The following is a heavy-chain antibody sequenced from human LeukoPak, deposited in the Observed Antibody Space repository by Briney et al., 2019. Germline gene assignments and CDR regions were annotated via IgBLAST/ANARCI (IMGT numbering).Heavy chain of an antibody. CDR2: IYYSGST. V-gene: IGHV4-59*08. D-gene: IGHD2-21*02. CDR1: GVSVSSYY. Sequence: PSETLSLTCTVSGVSVSSYYWSWIRQPPGKGLEWIGYIYYSGSTDYNPSLKSRVTISVDTSKNQFSLKLSSVTAADTAVYYGARHSSDYYLDYWGQGTLVTVSS. J-gene: IGHJ4*02. CDR3: ARHSSDYYLDY.